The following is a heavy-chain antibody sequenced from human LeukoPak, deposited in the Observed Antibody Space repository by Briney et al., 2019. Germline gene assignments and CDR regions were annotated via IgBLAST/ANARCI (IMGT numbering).Heavy chain of an antibody. J-gene: IGHJ4*02. CDR1: GGSFSVYY. V-gene: IGHV4-34*01. CDR2: INHTGRN. Sequence: SETLSLTCAVYGGSFSVYYGRWIRHPPGRGVEWIVQINHTGRNNYNPSLKSRLTISVDTHKNQCSLKLSSVTAADTAVYYCERRGYSSRLGYYWGQGTLVTVSS. CDR3: ERRGYSSRLGYY. D-gene: IGHD6-13*01.